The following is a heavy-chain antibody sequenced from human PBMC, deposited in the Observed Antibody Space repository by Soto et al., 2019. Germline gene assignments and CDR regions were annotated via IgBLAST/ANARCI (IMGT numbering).Heavy chain of an antibody. V-gene: IGHV3-23*01. J-gene: IGHJ4*02. CDR1: GFGFGSYA. CDR3: ARTRGTHCSGGSCYYFDI. CDR2: ISGSGLVT. Sequence: AQLSESGGGLVRPGGSLRVSCAASGFGFGSYAMAWIRQAPGKGLEWVSSISGSGLVTYYADSVRGRFAVSRDNSRNTLFLQMNSLRAEDTAVYYCARTRGTHCSGGSCYYFDIWGRGTLVSVSS. D-gene: IGHD2-15*01.